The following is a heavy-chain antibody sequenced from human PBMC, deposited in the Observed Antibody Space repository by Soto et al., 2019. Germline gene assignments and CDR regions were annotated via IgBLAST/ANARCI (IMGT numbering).Heavy chain of an antibody. Sequence: PSETLSLTCTVSGGSISSGGYYWSWIRQHPGKGLEWIGYIYYSGSTYYNPSLKSRVTIPVDTSKNQFPLKLSSVTAADTAVYYCASTGIGAFDIWGQGTMVTVSS. CDR2: IYYSGST. D-gene: IGHD4-4*01. CDR1: GGSISSGGYY. J-gene: IGHJ3*02. CDR3: ASTGIGAFDI. V-gene: IGHV4-31*03.